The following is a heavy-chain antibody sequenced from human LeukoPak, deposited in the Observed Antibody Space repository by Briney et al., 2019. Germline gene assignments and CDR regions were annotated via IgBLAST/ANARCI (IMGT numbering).Heavy chain of an antibody. CDR3: AELGITMIGGV. J-gene: IGHJ6*04. D-gene: IGHD3-10*02. Sequence: PGGSLRLSCAASGFTFSSYWMSWVRQAPGKGLEWVSAISGSGAKTYYADSVKGRFTISRDNAKNSLYLQMNSLRAEDTAVYYCAELGITMIGGVWGKGTTVTISS. CDR2: ISGSGAKT. V-gene: IGHV3-23*01. CDR1: GFTFSSYW.